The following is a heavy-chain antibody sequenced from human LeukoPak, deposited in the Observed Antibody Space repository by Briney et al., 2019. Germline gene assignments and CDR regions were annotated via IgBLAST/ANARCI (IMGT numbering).Heavy chain of an antibody. D-gene: IGHD3-22*01. CDR1: GFTFSSYA. V-gene: IGHV3-30-3*01. J-gene: IGHJ3*02. CDR3: ARVSPKGNYYDSSGYYYDAFDI. Sequence: GRSLRLSCAASGFTFSSYAMHWVRQAPGKGLEWVAVISYDGSNKYYADSVKGRFTISRDNAKNTLYLQMNSLRAEDTAVYYCARVSPKGNYYDSSGYYYDAFDIWGQGTMVTVSS. CDR2: ISYDGSNK.